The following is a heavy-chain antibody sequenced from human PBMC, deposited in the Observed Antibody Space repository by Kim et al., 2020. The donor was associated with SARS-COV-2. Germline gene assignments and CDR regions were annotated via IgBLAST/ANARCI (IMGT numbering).Heavy chain of an antibody. CDR2: IYQSGST. V-gene: IGHV4-39*01. CDR1: GGSISSSSYY. J-gene: IGHJ4*02. CDR3: ARQQARITIFGVVIAYFAY. Sequence: SETLSLTCTVSGGSISSSSYYWGWIRQPPGKGLAWIGSIYQSGSTYYRPSLKSRVTISVDTSKNQFSLKLSSVTAADTAVYYCARQQARITIFGVVIAYFAYWGQGTLVTVSS. D-gene: IGHD3-3*01.